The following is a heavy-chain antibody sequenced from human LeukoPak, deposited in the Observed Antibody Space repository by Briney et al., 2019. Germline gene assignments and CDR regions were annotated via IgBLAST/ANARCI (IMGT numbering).Heavy chain of an antibody. CDR2: IYYSGST. CDR1: GGSISSSSYY. CDR3: ARQLYYDILTGYYHPAEYFQH. J-gene: IGHJ1*01. V-gene: IGHV4-39*01. D-gene: IGHD3-9*01. Sequence: SETLSLTCTVSGGSISSSSYYWGWIRQPPGKGLEWIGSIYYSGSTYYNPSLKSRVTISVDTSKNQFSLKLSPVTAADTAVYYCARQLYYDILTGYYHPAEYFQHWGQGTLVIVSS.